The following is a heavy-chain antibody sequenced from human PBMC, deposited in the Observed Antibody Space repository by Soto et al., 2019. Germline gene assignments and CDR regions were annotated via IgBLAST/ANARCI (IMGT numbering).Heavy chain of an antibody. D-gene: IGHD6-19*01. V-gene: IGHV3-23*01. CDR2: ISGSCGST. J-gene: IGHJ4*02. Sequence: LPCAAARRPPYSYAISWGRHAPGKGLEWVSAISGSCGSTYYADSVKGRFTISRDNSKNTLYLQMNSLRAEDTAVYYCAKETFIAVAGLIDYWGQGTLVTVSS. CDR3: AKETFIAVAGLIDY. CDR1: RRPPYSYA.